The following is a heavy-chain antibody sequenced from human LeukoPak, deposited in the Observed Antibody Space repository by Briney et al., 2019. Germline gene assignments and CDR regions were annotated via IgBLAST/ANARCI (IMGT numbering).Heavy chain of an antibody. Sequence: PGGSLRLSCAASGFTFSDYYMSWVRQAPGKGLEWVSYISSSGSTIYYADSVKGRFTISRDNAKNSLYLQMNSLRAEDTAVYYCAKVGSSSLRDWFDPWAREPWSPSPQ. CDR2: ISSSGSTI. J-gene: IGHJ5*02. CDR3: AKVGSSSLRDWFDP. D-gene: IGHD2-2*01. CDR1: GFTFSDYY. V-gene: IGHV3-11*04.